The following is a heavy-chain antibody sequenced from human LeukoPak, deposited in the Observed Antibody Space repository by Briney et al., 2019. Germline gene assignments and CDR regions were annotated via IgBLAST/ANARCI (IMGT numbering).Heavy chain of an antibody. V-gene: IGHV4-4*02. Sequence: SGTLSLTCAVSGGSISSSNWWSWVRQPPGKGLEWIGEVYHSGGTNYNPSLKSRVTISVDKSKNQFSLKLSPVTAADTAVYYCARVWSSGWSEGAFDIWGQGTMVTVFS. CDR3: ARVWSSGWSEGAFDI. CDR2: VYHSGGT. J-gene: IGHJ3*02. D-gene: IGHD6-19*01. CDR1: GGSISSSNW.